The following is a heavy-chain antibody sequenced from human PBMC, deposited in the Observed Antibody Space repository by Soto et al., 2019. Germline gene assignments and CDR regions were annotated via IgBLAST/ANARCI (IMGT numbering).Heavy chain of an antibody. D-gene: IGHD2-15*01. V-gene: IGHV1-18*01. CDR1: DYTFTSYG. J-gene: IGHJ4*02. CDR2: LSGDNGDI. CDR3: AGSRGFGFDF. Sequence: QVQLVQSGDELKKPGASVKVSCKASDYTFTSYGISWVRKAPGQGLEWMGWLSGDNGDIKYAQKFQGRVTMTTDISTSTVYMELRSLSSDDTAVYFCAGSRGFGFDFWGQGTLVTVSS.